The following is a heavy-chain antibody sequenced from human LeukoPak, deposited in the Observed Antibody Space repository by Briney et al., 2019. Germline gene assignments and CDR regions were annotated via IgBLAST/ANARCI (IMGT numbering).Heavy chain of an antibody. Sequence: SETLSLTCTVSGYSISSGYYWGWIRQPPGEGLEWIGSIYHSGSTYYNPSLKSRVTISVDTSKNQFSLKLSSVTAADTAVYYCARSTPNFDYWGQGTLVTVSS. CDR1: GYSISSGYY. CDR2: IYHSGST. V-gene: IGHV4-38-2*02. CDR3: ARSTPNFDY. J-gene: IGHJ4*02.